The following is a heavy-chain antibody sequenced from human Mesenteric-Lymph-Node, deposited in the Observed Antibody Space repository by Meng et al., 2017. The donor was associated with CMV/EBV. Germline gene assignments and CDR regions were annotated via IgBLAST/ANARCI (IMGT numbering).Heavy chain of an antibody. D-gene: IGHD2-2*01. CDR2: MRFDGTNR. CDR3: ARVAEGYCTSTNCRYYYGMDV. J-gene: IGHJ6*02. V-gene: IGHV3-30*02. Sequence: GESLKISCAASGFTFSNYVIHWVRQAPGQGLEWVASMRFDGTNRYYVDSVKGRFTISRDNAKNSLFLQMNSLRAEDTAVYYCARVAEGYCTSTNCRYYYGMDVWGQGTTVTVSS. CDR1: GFTFSNYV.